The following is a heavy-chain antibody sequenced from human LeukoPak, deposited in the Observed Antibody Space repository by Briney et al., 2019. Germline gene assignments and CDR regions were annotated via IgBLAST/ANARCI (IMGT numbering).Heavy chain of an antibody. CDR3: SASTYLRRPIDY. V-gene: IGHV3-11*04. J-gene: IGHJ4*02. D-gene: IGHD4-17*01. CDR1: GFTFTHYY. CDR2: ISGSGVSL. Sequence: GGSLRLSCVASGFTFTHYYMTWIRQTPAKGLEWLSYISGSGVSLFYADSVKGRFTISRDNDADSLYLEMKSLRAEDTGVYYCSASTYLRRPIDYWGRGTLVTVS.